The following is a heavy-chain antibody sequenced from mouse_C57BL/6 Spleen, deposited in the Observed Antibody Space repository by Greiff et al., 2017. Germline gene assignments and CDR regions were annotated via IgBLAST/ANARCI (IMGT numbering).Heavy chain of an antibody. CDR3: ARDGRYYGPFDY. D-gene: IGHD1-1*01. V-gene: IGHV5-4*01. Sequence: EVQRVESGGGLVKPGGSLKLSCAASGFTFSSYAMSWVRQTPEKRLEWVATISDGGSYTYYPDNVKGRFTISRDNAKNNLYLQMSHLKSEDTAMYYCARDGRYYGPFDYWGQGTTLTVSS. CDR2: ISDGGSYT. J-gene: IGHJ2*01. CDR1: GFTFSSYA.